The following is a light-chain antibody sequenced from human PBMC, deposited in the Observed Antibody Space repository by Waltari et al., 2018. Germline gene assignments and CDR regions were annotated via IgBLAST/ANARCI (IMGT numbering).Light chain of an antibody. CDR3: QQYNNWRT. V-gene: IGKV3-15*01. CDR2: VAS. CDR1: QSISRN. Sequence: EVLMTQSPATLSVSPGERATLSCRASQSISRNLAWYQQKPCQAPRLLIYVASTRAPGIPARFSGSESGTEFTLSISSLKSEDFAVYYCQQYNNWRTFGQGTKLEIK. J-gene: IGKJ2*01.